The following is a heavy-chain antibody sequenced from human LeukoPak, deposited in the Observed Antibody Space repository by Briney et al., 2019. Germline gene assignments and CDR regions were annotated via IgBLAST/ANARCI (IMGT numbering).Heavy chain of an antibody. CDR2: INWNGGST. J-gene: IGHJ4*02. D-gene: IGHD6-13*01. Sequence: GGSLRLSCAASGITFSSYVMSWVRQAPGKGLEWVSGINWNGGSTSYADSVKGRFTISRDTAKNSLYLQMNSLRAEDTALYYCARLKAAAGSNFDYWGQGTLVTVSS. CDR1: GITFSSYV. V-gene: IGHV3-20*04. CDR3: ARLKAAAGSNFDY.